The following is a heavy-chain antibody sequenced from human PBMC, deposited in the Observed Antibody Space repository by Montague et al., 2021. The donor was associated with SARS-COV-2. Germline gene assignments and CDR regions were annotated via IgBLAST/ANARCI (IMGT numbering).Heavy chain of an antibody. V-gene: IGHV4-59*11. J-gene: IGHJ5*02. CDR3: ARAVSVRRAVNWFDP. D-gene: IGHD3-10*01. CDR1: GGSMSDHY. Sequence: SETLSLTCTVSGGSMSDHYWAWIRQPPGKGLEWLAYIYYSGGINFNASLKSRVSMSVDTSKNQFSLKLTPVTAADTAVYYCARAVSVRRAVNWFDPWGQGTLVTVSS. CDR2: IYYSGGI.